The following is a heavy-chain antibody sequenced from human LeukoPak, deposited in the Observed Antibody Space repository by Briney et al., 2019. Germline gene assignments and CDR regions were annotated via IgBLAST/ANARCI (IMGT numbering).Heavy chain of an antibody. CDR3: ARSTPWFSKSSGWYDY. J-gene: IGHJ4*02. V-gene: IGHV4-59*01. CDR2: IYYSGST. CDR1: GGSLSSYY. D-gene: IGHD6-19*01. Sequence: SETLSVTCTVSGGSLSSYYWSWIRQPPGKGLEWIGYIYYSGSTNYNPSLKSPVTISVDTSKNQYSPKLSSVTAADTAVYYCARSTPWFSKSSGWYDYWGQGTLVTVSS.